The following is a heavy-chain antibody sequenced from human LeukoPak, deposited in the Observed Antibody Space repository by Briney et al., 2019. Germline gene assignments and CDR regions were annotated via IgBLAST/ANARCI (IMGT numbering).Heavy chain of an antibody. V-gene: IGHV3-23*01. J-gene: IGHJ2*01. D-gene: IGHD3-3*01. Sequence: GGSLRLSCAASGFTFSSYAMSWVRQAPGKGLEWVSAISASGGSTNNADSVKGRFTISRDNSKSILYLQMNSLRAEDTAVYYCAKISLYDFWSGYYKPYWYFDLWGRGTLVTVSS. CDR3: AKISLYDFWSGYYKPYWYFDL. CDR1: GFTFSSYA. CDR2: ISASGGST.